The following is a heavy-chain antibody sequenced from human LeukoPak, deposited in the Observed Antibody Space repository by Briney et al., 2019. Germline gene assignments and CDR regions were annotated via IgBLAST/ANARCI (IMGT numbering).Heavy chain of an antibody. J-gene: IGHJ4*02. CDR2: INPNSGGT. D-gene: IGHD3-16*02. V-gene: IGHV1-2*04. Sequence: ASVKVSCKASGYTFTGYYMHWVRQTPGQGLEWMGWINPNSGGTNYAQKFQGWVTMTRDTSISTAYMELSRLRSDDTAVYYCARGGMITFGGVILGYWGQGTLVTVSS. CDR3: ARGGMITFGGVILGY. CDR1: GYTFTGYY.